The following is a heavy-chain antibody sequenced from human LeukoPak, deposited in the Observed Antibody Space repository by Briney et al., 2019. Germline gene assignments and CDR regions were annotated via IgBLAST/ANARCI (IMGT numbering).Heavy chain of an antibody. CDR2: ISYDGSNK. CDR1: GFTFSSYA. Sequence: GRSLRLSCAASGFTFSSYAMHWVRQAPGKGLEWVAVISYDGSNKYYAGSVKGRFTISRDNSKNTLYLQMNSLRAEDTAVYYCARDSTVTTFVFDIWGQGTMVTVSS. V-gene: IGHV3-30-3*01. CDR3: ARDSTVTTFVFDI. D-gene: IGHD4-17*01. J-gene: IGHJ3*02.